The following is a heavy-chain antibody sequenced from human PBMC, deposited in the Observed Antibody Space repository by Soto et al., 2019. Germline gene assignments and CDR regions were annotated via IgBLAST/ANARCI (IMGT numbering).Heavy chain of an antibody. CDR3: ASSVATIPFDY. CDR1: GGSISSYY. Sequence: SETLSLTCTVSGGSISSYYWSWIRQPPGKGLEWIGYTYYSGSTNYNPSLKSRVTISVDTSKNQFSLKLSSVTAADTAVYYCASSVATIPFDYWGQGTLLTVSS. D-gene: IGHD5-12*01. CDR2: TYYSGST. V-gene: IGHV4-59*01. J-gene: IGHJ4*02.